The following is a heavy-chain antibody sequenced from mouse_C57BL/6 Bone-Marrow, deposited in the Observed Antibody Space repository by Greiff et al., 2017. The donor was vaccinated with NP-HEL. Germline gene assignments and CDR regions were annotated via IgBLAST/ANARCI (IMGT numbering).Heavy chain of an antibody. V-gene: IGHV14-3*01. CDR2: IDPANGNT. D-gene: IGHD3-2*02. CDR1: GFNFTNTY. J-gene: IGHJ3*01. CDR3: AGSRQLRLRRSWFSY. Sequence: EVQLQQSVAELVRPGASVKLSCTASGFNFTNTYMHWVKQRPEQGLEWIGRIDPANGNTKYAPKFQGKATITADTSSNTAYLQLSSLTSEDPAIYYCAGSRQLRLRRSWFSYGGQGTLVTVSA.